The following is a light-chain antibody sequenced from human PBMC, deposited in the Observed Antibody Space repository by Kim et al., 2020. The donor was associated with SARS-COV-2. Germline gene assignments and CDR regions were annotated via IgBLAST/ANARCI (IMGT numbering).Light chain of an antibody. J-gene: IGKJ2*03. CDR1: QNVDSSS. Sequence: SRGQRATLSCRASQNVDSSSLGWYQQKPSQAPSLLIYATSTRTADSPDRFSGSGSGTDFTLTINRLETEEFAMYYCQKYGGSPLYSFGQGTKVEI. CDR2: ATS. V-gene: IGKV3-20*01. CDR3: QKYGGSPLYS.